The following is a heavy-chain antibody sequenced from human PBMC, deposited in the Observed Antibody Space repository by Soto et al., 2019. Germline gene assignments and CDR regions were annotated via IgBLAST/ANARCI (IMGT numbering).Heavy chain of an antibody. CDR3: AKDSSVTAAGSGGWFDP. D-gene: IGHD6-13*01. V-gene: IGHV3-30*18. CDR2: ISFDGGNQ. J-gene: IGHJ5*02. CDR1: GFDFNTYG. Sequence: QVQLVQSGGGVVQPGRSLRLSCAASGFDFNTYGLHWVRQAPGKGLEWVAGISFDGGNQYYADSVKGRFTISRDKSNNTLYLQMNILGAEDTATYYCAKDSSVTAAGSGGWFDPWGQGTLVIVSS.